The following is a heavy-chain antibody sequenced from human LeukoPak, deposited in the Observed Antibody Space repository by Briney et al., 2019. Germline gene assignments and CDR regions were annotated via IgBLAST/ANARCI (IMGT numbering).Heavy chain of an antibody. V-gene: IGHV4-4*07. Sequence: PSETLSLTCTVSGGSISSYYWSWIRQPAGKGLEWIGRIYTSGSTNYNPSLKSRVTISVDTSKNQSSLKLSSVTAADTAVYYCAREQWGYCSSTSCNYYYYMDVWGKGTTVTVSS. J-gene: IGHJ6*03. CDR3: AREQWGYCSSTSCNYYYYMDV. CDR1: GGSISSYY. CDR2: IYTSGST. D-gene: IGHD2-2*01.